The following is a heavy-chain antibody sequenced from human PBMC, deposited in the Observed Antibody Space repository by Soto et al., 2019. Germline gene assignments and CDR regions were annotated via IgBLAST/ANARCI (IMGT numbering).Heavy chain of an antibody. D-gene: IGHD2-15*01. V-gene: IGHV2-70*01. CDR1: GFSFSSDGMC. J-gene: IGHJ4*02. CDR2: LDWDDDK. CDR3: ARSQNMNSGGSCYPAR. Sequence: SGPTLVNPTQTLTLTCTFSGFSFSSDGMCVSWIRQPPGKALEWLALLDWDDDKYYSTSLKSRLTISKDTSKNQVVLTMTNMDPVDTATYYCARSQNMNSGGSCYPARWGQGILVTVSS.